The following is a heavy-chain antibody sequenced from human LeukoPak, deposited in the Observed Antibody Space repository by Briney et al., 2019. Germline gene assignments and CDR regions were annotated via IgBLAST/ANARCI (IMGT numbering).Heavy chain of an antibody. CDR3: ARSRIVLADSLDP. J-gene: IGHJ5*02. CDR2: INHSGST. V-gene: IGHV4-34*01. Sequence: SETLSLTCAVYGGSFSGYYWGWIRQPPGKGLEWIGEINHSGSTNYNPSLKSRVTMSVDTSKNQFSLKLSSVTAADTAVYYCARSRIVLADSLDPWGQGTLVTVSS. D-gene: IGHD6-19*01. CDR1: GGSFSGYY.